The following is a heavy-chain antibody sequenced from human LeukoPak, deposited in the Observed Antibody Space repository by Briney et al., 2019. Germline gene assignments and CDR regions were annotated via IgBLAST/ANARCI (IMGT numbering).Heavy chain of an antibody. CDR1: GFTFSNYA. D-gene: IGHD5-18*01. J-gene: IGHJ6*02. CDR3: ARDRSGYSYGNGMDV. Sequence: GGSLRLSCAASGFTFSNYAMSWVRQAPGKGLEWVSAISGSGDSTYYADSVKGRFTISRENSKNTLYLQMNSLRAEDTAVYYCARDRSGYSYGNGMDVWGQGTTVTVSS. CDR2: ISGSGDST. V-gene: IGHV3-23*01.